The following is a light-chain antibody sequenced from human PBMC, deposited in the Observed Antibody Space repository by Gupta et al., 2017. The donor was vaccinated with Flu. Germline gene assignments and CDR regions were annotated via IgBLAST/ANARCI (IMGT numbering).Light chain of an antibody. J-gene: IGLJ1*01. CDR3: SSDTSSSSYL. CDR1: SRDVGNYNC. CDR2: DVS. V-gene: IGLV2-14*03. Sequence: HSALTQPASVSGSPSPSITISCTAPSRDVGNYNCVSWYQQHPAKAHKLMIYDVSKRTAVIATRFSGSKSGNTASLTISGLQEEDEADYYCSSDTSSSSYLFGTGTKVSVL.